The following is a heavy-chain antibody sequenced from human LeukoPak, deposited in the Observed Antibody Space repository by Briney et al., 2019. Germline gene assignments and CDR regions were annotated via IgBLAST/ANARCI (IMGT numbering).Heavy chain of an antibody. CDR2: ISSSSSYI. J-gene: IGHJ6*03. D-gene: IGHD1-14*01. V-gene: IGHV3-21*01. CDR1: GFTFSSYA. Sequence: GGSLRLSCAASGFTFSSYAMSWGRQAPGKGLEWVSSISSSSSYIYYADSVKGRFTISRDNAKNSLYLQMNSLRAEDTAVYYCARTGNYYYYYMDVWGKGTTVTVSS. CDR3: ARTGNYYYYYMDV.